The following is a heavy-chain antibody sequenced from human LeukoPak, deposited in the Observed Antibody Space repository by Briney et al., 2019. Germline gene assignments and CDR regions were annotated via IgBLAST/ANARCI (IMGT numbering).Heavy chain of an antibody. Sequence: SETLSLTCTVSGYSISSGYYWGWIRQPPGKGLEWIGSIYHSGSTYYNPSLKSRVTISVDTSKNQFSLKLSSVTAADTAVYYCARAVRYFDWLFRPNWFDPWGQGTLVTVSS. V-gene: IGHV4-38-2*02. D-gene: IGHD3-9*01. CDR3: ARAVRYFDWLFRPNWFDP. J-gene: IGHJ5*02. CDR1: GYSISSGYY. CDR2: IYHSGST.